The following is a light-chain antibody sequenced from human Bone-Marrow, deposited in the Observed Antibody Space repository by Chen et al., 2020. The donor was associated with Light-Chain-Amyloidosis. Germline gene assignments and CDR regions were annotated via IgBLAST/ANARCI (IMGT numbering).Light chain of an antibody. V-gene: IGLV2-14*01. CDR3: SAFTRSSAYV. CDR1: SGDVGAYNY. J-gene: IGLJ1*01. CDR2: AVS. Sequence: HSALTQPASVSGSPGQSITISLTGTSGDVGAYNYASWYQEHPGKAPKVMIYAVSNRPSGVSKRFSGSKSGDTASLTISELQAEGEADYYCSAFTRSSAYVFGPGTKLTGL.